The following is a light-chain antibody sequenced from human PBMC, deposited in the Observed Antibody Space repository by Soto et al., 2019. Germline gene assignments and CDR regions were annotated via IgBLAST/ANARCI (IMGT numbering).Light chain of an antibody. J-gene: IGLJ2*01. CDR2: DVS. Sequence: QSALTQPASVSGSPGQSITISCTGTSRDVGGYNYVSWYQQHPGKAPKLMIYDVSNRPSGVSNRFSGSKSGNTASLTISGPQAEDEADYYCSSYTSSSTVVFGGGTKMTVL. V-gene: IGLV2-14*01. CDR1: SRDVGGYNY. CDR3: SSYTSSSTVV.